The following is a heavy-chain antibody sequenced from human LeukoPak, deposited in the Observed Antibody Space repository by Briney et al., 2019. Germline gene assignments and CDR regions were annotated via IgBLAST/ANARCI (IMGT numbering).Heavy chain of an antibody. J-gene: IGHJ4*02. CDR1: GGSFSGYY. V-gene: IGHV4-34*01. CDR2: INHSGST. D-gene: IGHD3-10*01. Sequence: SETLSLTCAVYGGSFSGYYWSWIRQPPGKGLEWIGEINHSGSTNYNPSLKSRVTISVDTSKNQFSLKLSSVTAADTAVYYCARRTMVRGVIPFDYWGQGTLVTVSS. CDR3: ARRTMVRGVIPFDY.